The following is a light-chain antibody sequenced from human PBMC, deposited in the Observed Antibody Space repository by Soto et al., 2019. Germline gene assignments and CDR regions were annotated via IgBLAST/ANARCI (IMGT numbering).Light chain of an antibody. J-gene: IGKJ3*01. CDR3: QQFNTYPFT. CDR2: DAS. CDR1: QGISSG. Sequence: AIQLTQSPSSLSASVGDRVTITCRASQGISSGLAWYQQKPGKAPKLLIYDASSLKSGVPSTFSGSGSGTDFTLTISNLQPEDFATYYCQQFNTYPFTFGPGTKVDIK. V-gene: IGKV1-13*02.